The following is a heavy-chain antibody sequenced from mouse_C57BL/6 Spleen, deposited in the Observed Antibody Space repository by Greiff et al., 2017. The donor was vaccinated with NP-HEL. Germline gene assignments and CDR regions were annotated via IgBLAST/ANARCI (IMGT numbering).Heavy chain of an antibody. CDR1: GFTFSSYT. CDR2: ISGGGGNT. D-gene: IGHD1-1*01. Sequence: DVMLVESGGGLVKPGGSLKLSCAASGFTFSSYTMSWVRQTPEKRLEWVATISGGGGNTYYPDSVKGRFTISRDNAKNTLYLQMSSLRSEDTALYYCARHDYGSSYLAYWGQGTLVTVSA. J-gene: IGHJ3*01. CDR3: ARHDYGSSYLAY. V-gene: IGHV5-9*01.